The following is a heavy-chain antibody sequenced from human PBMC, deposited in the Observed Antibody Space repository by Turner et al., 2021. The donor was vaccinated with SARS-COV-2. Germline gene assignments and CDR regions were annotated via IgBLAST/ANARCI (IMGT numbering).Heavy chain of an antibody. CDR2: MKPNNGNT. Sequence: EPLVQLAAEVRKTRASAKASRVAHVIPVLNYDINWVRQAPGQGLEWMGGMKPNNGNTGDEKKVHGIVTITGNNAISTDDMKVSRLIFDDTAVYFGARANPSEFLSLGTPYDGLGVWGRGTTVTVSS. D-gene: IGHD1-26*01. V-gene: IGHV1-8*02. J-gene: IGHJ6*02. CDR1: VIPVLNYD. CDR3: ARANPSEFLSLGTPYDGLGV.